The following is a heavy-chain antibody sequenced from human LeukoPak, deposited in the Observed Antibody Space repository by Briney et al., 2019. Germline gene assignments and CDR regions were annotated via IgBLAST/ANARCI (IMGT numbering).Heavy chain of an antibody. CDR2: ISGSGGST. CDR3: AKDRSILFRVTGILTGPNK. D-gene: IGHD3-9*01. J-gene: IGHJ4*02. V-gene: IGHV3-23*01. Sequence: GGSLRLSRAASGFIFSSYAMNWVRQAPGKGLEWVSAISGSGGSTYYADSVKGRFTISRDNSKNTLYLQMNSLRAEDTAVYYCAKDRSILFRVTGILTGPNKGGQGTLVTVSS. CDR1: GFIFSSYA.